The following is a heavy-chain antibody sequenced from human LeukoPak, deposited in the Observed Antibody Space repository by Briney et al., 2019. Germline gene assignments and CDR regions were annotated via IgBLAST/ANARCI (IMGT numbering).Heavy chain of an antibody. CDR1: GGSISSGSYY. CDR3: ARAGVNPLDY. D-gene: IGHD4-23*01. CDR2: IYHSGST. V-gene: IGHV4-30-2*01. J-gene: IGHJ4*02. Sequence: TSETLSLTCTVSGGSISSGSYYWSWIRQPPGKGLEWIGYIYHSGSTYYNPSLKSRVTISVDRSKNQFSLKLSSVTAADTAVYYCARAGVNPLDYWGQGTLVTVSS.